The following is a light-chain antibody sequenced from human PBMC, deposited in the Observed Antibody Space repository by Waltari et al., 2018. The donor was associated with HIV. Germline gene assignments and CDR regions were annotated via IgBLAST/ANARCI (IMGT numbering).Light chain of an antibody. CDR3: VSYATNNIPL. Sequence: QSALTQPAAVSGSREQSTTISCTGTSSDIGAYDYVPWYQQYPGKAPRLLIYDFSVRSSVISHRFSAAKSAYTSSASLTISKLQAEDAAHYYCVSYATNNIPLFGGGTKLTVL. CDR1: SSDIGAYDY. CDR2: DFS. V-gene: IGLV2-14*03. J-gene: IGLJ3*02.